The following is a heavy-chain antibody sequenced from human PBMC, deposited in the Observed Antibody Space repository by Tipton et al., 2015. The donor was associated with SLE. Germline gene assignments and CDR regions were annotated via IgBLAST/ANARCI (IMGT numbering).Heavy chain of an antibody. J-gene: IGHJ4*02. CDR2: ISGSGGSM. D-gene: IGHD1-26*01. CDR3: AGEELGAAFDF. Sequence: GSLRLSCAVSGLTFSSSAMSWVRQAPGKGPEWVSAISGSGGSMYYVDSVKGRFTISRDNSKNTLYLQMNSLRAEDTAVYYCAGEELGAAFDFWGQGTLFPVSS. V-gene: IGHV3-23*01. CDR1: GLTFSSSA.